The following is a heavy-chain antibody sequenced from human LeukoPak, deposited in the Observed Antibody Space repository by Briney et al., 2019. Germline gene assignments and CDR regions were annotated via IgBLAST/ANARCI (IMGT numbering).Heavy chain of an antibody. CDR1: GFTFSNYA. CDR3: ARVDGSYYLDY. Sequence: GGSLRLSCAASGFTFSNYAMHWVRQAPGKGLEWVAVISYDGSNKYYADSVKGRFTISRDNAKNSLYLQMNSLRAEDTAVYYCARVDGSYYLDYWGQGTLVTVSS. J-gene: IGHJ4*02. D-gene: IGHD1-26*01. V-gene: IGHV3-30*04. CDR2: ISYDGSNK.